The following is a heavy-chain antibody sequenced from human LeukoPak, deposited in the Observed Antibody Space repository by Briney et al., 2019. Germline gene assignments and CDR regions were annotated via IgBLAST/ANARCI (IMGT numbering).Heavy chain of an antibody. V-gene: IGHV1-69*13. J-gene: IGHJ3*02. D-gene: IGHD2-21*01. CDR3: ARGGGGGDDAFDI. CDR2: IIPIFGTA. CDR1: GGTFSSYA. Sequence: EASVKVSCKASGGTFSSYAISRVRQAPGQGLEWMGGIIPIFGTANYAQKFQGRVTITADESTSTAYMELSSLRSEDTAVYYCARGGGGGDDAFDIWGQGTMVTVSS.